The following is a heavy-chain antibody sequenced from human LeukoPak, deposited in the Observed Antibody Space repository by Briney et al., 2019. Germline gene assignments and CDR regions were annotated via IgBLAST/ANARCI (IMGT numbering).Heavy chain of an antibody. V-gene: IGHV3-48*03. J-gene: IGHJ3*02. CDR2: ISRSGTTV. CDR3: ARAAWDAFDI. Sequence: GGSLRLSCEASGFSFSSYEMNWVRQAPGKGLECVSYISRSGTTVYYADSVKGRFTISRDNAKNSLYLQMHSLRVEDTALYFCARAAWDAFDIWGQGTMVTVSS. CDR1: GFSFSSYE. D-gene: IGHD6-25*01.